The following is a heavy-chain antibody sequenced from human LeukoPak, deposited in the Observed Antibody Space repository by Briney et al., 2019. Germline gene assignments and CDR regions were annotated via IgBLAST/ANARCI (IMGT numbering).Heavy chain of an antibody. Sequence: SGGSLRLSCAASGFTFSNYWMSWVRQAPGKGLEWVANIKEDGSEKHYVDSVKGRFTISRDNAKNSLYLQMNSLRVEDMAVYYCARTIRGYWGQGTLVTVSS. D-gene: IGHD3-10*01. CDR2: IKEDGSEK. J-gene: IGHJ4*02. CDR3: ARTIRGY. V-gene: IGHV3-7*03. CDR1: GFTFSNYW.